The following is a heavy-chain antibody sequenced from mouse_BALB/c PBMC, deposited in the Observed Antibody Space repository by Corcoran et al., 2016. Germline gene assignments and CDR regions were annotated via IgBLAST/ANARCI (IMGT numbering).Heavy chain of an antibody. CDR3: ARWDWYFDV. J-gene: IGHJ1*01. V-gene: IGHV14-3*02. Sequence: EVQLQQSGAELVKPGASVKLSCTASGFNIKDTYMHWVKQRPEQGLEWIGRIDPANGNTKYDPKFQGKATITADTSSNTAYLQLSSLTSEYTAVYYWARWDWYFDVWGAGTTVTVSS. CDR2: IDPANGNT. CDR1: GFNIKDTY.